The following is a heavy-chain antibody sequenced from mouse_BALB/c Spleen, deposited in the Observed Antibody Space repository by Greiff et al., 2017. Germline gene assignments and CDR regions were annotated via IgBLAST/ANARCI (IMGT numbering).Heavy chain of an antibody. D-gene: IGHD2-4*01. V-gene: IGHV2-9*02. Sequence: VMLVESGPGLVAPSQSLSITCTVSGFSLTSYGVHWVRQPPGKGLEWLGVIWAGGSTNYNSALMSRLSISKDNSKSQVFLKMNSLQTDDTAMYYCARVGYDYDYAMDYWGQGTSVTVSS. CDR2: IWAGGST. J-gene: IGHJ4*01. CDR3: ARVGYDYDYAMDY. CDR1: GFSLTSYG.